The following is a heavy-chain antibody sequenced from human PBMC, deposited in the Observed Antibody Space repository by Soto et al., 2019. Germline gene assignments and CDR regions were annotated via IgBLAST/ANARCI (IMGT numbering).Heavy chain of an antibody. CDR1: GGSLSSGGYS. J-gene: IGHJ4*02. Sequence: SETLSLTCAVSGGSLSSGGYSWSWIRQPPGKGLEWIGYIYYSGSTNYNPSLKSRVTISVDTSKNQFSLKLSSVTAADTAVYYCARTTIWFGESPFDYWGQGTLVTVSS. CDR3: ARTTIWFGESPFDY. CDR2: IYYSGST. V-gene: IGHV4-61*08. D-gene: IGHD3-10*01.